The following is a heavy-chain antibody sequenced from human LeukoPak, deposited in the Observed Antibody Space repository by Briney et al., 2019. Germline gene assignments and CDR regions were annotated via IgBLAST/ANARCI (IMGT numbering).Heavy chain of an antibody. CDR1: GYSICSGYY. D-gene: IGHD3-22*01. CDR2: IYHSGST. Sequence: SETLSLTCTVSGYSICSGYYWGWIRQPPGKGLEWIGSIYHSGSTYYNPSLKSRVTISVDTSKNQFSLKLSSVTAADTAVYYCASLPDYYDSSGLFFDYWGQGTLVTVSS. V-gene: IGHV4-38-2*02. J-gene: IGHJ4*02. CDR3: ASLPDYYDSSGLFFDY.